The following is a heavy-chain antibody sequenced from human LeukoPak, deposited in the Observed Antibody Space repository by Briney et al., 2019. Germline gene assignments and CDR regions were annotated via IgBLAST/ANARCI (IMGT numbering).Heavy chain of an antibody. D-gene: IGHD3-22*01. CDR3: ARGNYYDSSGYTY. V-gene: IGHV3-74*01. CDR1: GFTFSSSW. J-gene: IGHJ4*02. CDR2: IDSDGSST. Sequence: GGSLRLSCAASGFTFSSSWMNWVRQAPGKGLMWVSRIDSDGSSTSYADSVKGRFTISRDNAKNTLYLQMNSLRAEDTAVYFCARGNYYDSSGYTYWGQGTPVTVSS.